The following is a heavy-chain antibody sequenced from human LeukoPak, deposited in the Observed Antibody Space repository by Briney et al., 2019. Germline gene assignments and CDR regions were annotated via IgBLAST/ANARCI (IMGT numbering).Heavy chain of an antibody. V-gene: IGHV1-24*01. CDR1: GYTLTELS. CDR3: ATVRGYSYSFDAFDI. D-gene: IGHD5-18*01. CDR2: FDPEDGET. J-gene: IGHJ3*02. Sequence: ASVKVSCKVSGYTLTELSMHWVRQAPGKGLEWMGGFDPEDGETIYAQEFQGRVTMTEDTSTDTAYMELSSLRSEDTAAYYCATVRGYSYSFDAFDIWGQGTMVTVSS.